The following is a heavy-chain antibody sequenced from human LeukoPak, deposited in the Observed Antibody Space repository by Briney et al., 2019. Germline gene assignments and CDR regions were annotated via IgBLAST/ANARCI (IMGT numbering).Heavy chain of an antibody. CDR1: GGSISNGDYY. V-gene: IGHV4-61*02. CDR3: ASWYYDSSGYRFDY. Sequence: SETLSLTCTVSGGSISNGDYYWSWIRQPAGKGLEWIGRIYTSGSTYYNPSLKSRVTMSVDTSKNQFSLRLSSVTAADTAVYYCASWYYDSSGYRFDYWGQGTLVTVSS. D-gene: IGHD3-22*01. J-gene: IGHJ4*02. CDR2: IYTSGST.